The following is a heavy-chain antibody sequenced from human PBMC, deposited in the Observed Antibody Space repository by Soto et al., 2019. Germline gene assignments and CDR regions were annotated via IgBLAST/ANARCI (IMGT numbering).Heavy chain of an antibody. CDR3: ARNDVDTSMVFDY. D-gene: IGHD5-18*01. CDR1: GGSISSGGYY. Sequence: PSETLSLTCSVSGGSISSGGYYWSWLRQHAGTGLEWIGYVHHSGTTFYKSSLRSRVSMSIDTSKNHFSLNLTSVTAADTAIYYCARNDVDTSMVFDYWGQGYLVTVSS. CDR2: VHHSGTT. J-gene: IGHJ4*02. V-gene: IGHV4-31*03.